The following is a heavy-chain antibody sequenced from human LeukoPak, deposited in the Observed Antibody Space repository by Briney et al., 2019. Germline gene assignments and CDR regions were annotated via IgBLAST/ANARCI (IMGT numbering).Heavy chain of an antibody. CDR1: GFTFSSYG. V-gene: IGHV3-33*01. Sequence: GRSLRLSCAASGFTFSSYGMHWVRQAPGKGPEWVAIIWYDGSTKYYADSVKGRFTVSRDNSKNTLYLQMNSLKTEDTAVYYCTRDSGDYVSVVGDYWSQGTLVTVSS. CDR2: IWYDGSTK. D-gene: IGHD4-17*01. CDR3: TRDSGDYVSVVGDY. J-gene: IGHJ4*02.